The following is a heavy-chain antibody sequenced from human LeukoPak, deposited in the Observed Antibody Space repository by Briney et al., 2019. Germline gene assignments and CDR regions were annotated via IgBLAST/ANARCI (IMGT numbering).Heavy chain of an antibody. V-gene: IGHV1-18*01. CDR3: ARAGAAVTMFFDF. CDR2: IGAYNADT. J-gene: IGHJ4*02. Sequence: ASVKVSCKASGYTLSDFGITWVRQAPGQGVEWMGWIGAYNADTDYAQKFQGRVTLTTDTSSSTAYMELRSLTSDDTALYYCARAGAAVTMFFDFWGQGTLVTVSS. D-gene: IGHD4-17*01. CDR1: GYTLSDFG.